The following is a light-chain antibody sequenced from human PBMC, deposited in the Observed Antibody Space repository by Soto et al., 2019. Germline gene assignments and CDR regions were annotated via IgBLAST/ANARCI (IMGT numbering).Light chain of an antibody. J-gene: IGLJ1*01. CDR2: EIN. V-gene: IGLV2-8*01. Sequence: QSALTQPPSASGSPGQSITISCTGTSSDVGAFNYVSWYQQHPGKAPKLMIFEINKRPSGVPDRFSGSKSGNSASLTVSGLQTEDEADYYCCSYTGTTTHYVFGSGTKVTVL. CDR1: SSDVGAFNY. CDR3: CSYTGTTTHYV.